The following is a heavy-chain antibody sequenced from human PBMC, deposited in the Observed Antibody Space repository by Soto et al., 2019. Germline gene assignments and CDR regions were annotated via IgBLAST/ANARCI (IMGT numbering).Heavy chain of an antibody. J-gene: IGHJ3*02. CDR2: ISSSSSYI. V-gene: IGHV3-21*01. Sequence: PGGSLRLSCAASGFTFSSYSMNWVRQAPGKGLEWVSSISSSSSYIYYADSVKGRFTISRDNAKNSLYLQMNSLRAEDTAVYYCARDLEAAAGAFDIWGQGTMVTVSS. D-gene: IGHD6-13*01. CDR3: ARDLEAAAGAFDI. CDR1: GFTFSSYS.